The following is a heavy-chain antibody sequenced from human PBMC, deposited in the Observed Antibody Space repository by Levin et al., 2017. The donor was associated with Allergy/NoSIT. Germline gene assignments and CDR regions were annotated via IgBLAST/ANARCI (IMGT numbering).Heavy chain of an antibody. CDR2: ISWNSGSI. CDR3: ARDNIGLPDAFDI. V-gene: IGHV3-9*01. Sequence: PGESLKISCAASGFTFDDYAMHCVRQAPGKGLEWVSGISWNSGSIGYADSVKGRFTISRDNAKNSLYLQMNSLRTEDTALYYCARDNIGLPDAFDIWGQGTMVIVSS. J-gene: IGHJ3*02. D-gene: IGHD3-10*01. CDR1: GFTFDDYA.